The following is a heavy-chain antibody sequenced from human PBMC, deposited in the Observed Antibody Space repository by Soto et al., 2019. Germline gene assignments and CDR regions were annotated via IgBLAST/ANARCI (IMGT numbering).Heavy chain of an antibody. CDR1: GFTFSGYW. CDR3: AREVLCSGGSCYYYYYGMDV. D-gene: IGHD2-15*01. V-gene: IGHV3-74*01. CDR2: INSDGSST. J-gene: IGHJ6*02. Sequence: GGSLRLSCAASGFTFSGYWVHWVRQAPGKGLVWVSRINSDGSSTSYADSVKGRFTISRDNAKNTLYLQMNSLRAEDTAVYYCAREVLCSGGSCYYYYYGMDVWGQGTTVTVSS.